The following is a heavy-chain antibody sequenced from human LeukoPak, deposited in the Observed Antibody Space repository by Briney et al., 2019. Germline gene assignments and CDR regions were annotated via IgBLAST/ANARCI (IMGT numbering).Heavy chain of an antibody. CDR1: GFTFSSYA. J-gene: IGHJ5*02. D-gene: IGHD3-3*01. V-gene: IGHV3-23*01. CDR2: ISGSGGST. Sequence: GGSLRLSCAASGFTFSSYAMSWFRQAPGKGLEWVSAISGSGGSTYYADSVKGRFTISRDNSKNTLYLQMNSLRAEDTAVYYCARRYDFWSGYYPTNWFDPWGQGTLVTVSS. CDR3: ARRYDFWSGYYPTNWFDP.